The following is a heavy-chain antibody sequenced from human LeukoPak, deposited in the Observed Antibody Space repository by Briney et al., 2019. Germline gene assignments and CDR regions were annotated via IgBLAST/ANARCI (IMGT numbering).Heavy chain of an antibody. Sequence: PGGSLRLSCAASGFTFSSYGMHWVRQAPGKGPEWVAFIRYDGSNKYYADSVKGRFTISRDNSKNTLYLQMNSLRAEDTAVYYCAKDFSAYCSSTSCYDFDYWGQGTLVTVSS. D-gene: IGHD2-2*01. V-gene: IGHV3-30*02. CDR3: AKDFSAYCSSTSCYDFDY. CDR1: GFTFSSYG. CDR2: IRYDGSNK. J-gene: IGHJ4*02.